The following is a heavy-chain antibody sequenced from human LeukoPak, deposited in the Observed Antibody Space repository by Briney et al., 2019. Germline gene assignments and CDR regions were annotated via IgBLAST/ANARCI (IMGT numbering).Heavy chain of an antibody. J-gene: IGHJ4*02. CDR3: ARGYCSGGSCYSYFDY. D-gene: IGHD2-15*01. CDR2: IYHSGST. V-gene: IGHV4-38-2*02. Sequence: SETLSLTCTVSGYSISSGYFWGWIRQPPGKGLEWIGSIYHSGSTYYNPSLKSRVTISVDTSKNQFSLKLSSVTAAGTAVYYCARGYCSGGSCYSYFDYWGQGTLVTVSS. CDR1: GYSISSGYF.